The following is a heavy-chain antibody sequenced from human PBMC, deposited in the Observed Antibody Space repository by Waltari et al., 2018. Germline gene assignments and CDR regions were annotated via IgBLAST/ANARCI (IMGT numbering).Heavy chain of an antibody. D-gene: IGHD3-22*01. CDR2: INPSGGST. J-gene: IGHJ4*02. CDR3: ARDYYDSSGYYDY. V-gene: IGHV1-46*01. Sequence: VRQAPGQGLEWMGIINPSGGSTSYAQKFQGRVTMTRDTSTSTVYMELSSLRSEDTAVYYCARDYYDSSGYYDYWGQGTLVTVSS.